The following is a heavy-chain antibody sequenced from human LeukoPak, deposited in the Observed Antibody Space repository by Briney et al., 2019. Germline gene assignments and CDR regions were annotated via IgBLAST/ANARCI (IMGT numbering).Heavy chain of an antibody. Sequence: PGGSLRLSCAASGFTFSSYSMNWVRQAPGKGLEWVSSISSSSSYIYYADSVKGRFTISRDNAKNSLYLQMNSLRAEDTAVYYCARAGQLWFRYYFDYWGQGTLVTVSS. D-gene: IGHD5-18*01. CDR1: GFTFSSYS. J-gene: IGHJ4*02. CDR2: ISSSSSYI. V-gene: IGHV3-21*01. CDR3: ARAGQLWFRYYFDY.